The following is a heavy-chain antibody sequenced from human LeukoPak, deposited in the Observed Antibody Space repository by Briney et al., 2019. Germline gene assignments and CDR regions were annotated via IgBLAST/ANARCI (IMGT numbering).Heavy chain of an antibody. J-gene: IGHJ5*02. V-gene: IGHV4-39*01. CDR3: ARHASITIFGVVTSGWFDP. CDR1: GVTVSSNF. D-gene: IGHD3-3*01. CDR2: IYYSGST. Sequence: KPGGTLRLSCAVSGVTVSSNFLSWVRQPPGKGLEWIGSIYYSGSTYYNPSLKSRVTISVDTSKNQFSLKLSSVTAADTAVYYCARHASITIFGVVTSGWFDPWGQGTMVTVSS.